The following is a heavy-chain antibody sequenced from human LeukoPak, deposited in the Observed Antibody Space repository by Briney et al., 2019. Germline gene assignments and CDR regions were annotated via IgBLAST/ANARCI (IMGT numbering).Heavy chain of an antibody. D-gene: IGHD4-17*01. J-gene: IGHJ4*02. Sequence: GGCLRLAWAASGFTFSIAWMRWVRQGPGKRPEWVGRIKSKADGGTTDYAAPVKGRFTISRDDSKNTLYLQMNSLKIEDTAVYYCTTYGDYEGLADYWGQGTLVTVSS. CDR3: TTYGDYEGLADY. CDR1: GFTFSIAW. V-gene: IGHV3-15*01. CDR2: IKSKADGGTT.